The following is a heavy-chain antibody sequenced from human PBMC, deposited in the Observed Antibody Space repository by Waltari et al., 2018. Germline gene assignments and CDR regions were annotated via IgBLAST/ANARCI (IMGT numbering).Heavy chain of an antibody. D-gene: IGHD3-22*01. V-gene: IGHV4-4*02. CDR1: GGSISTSHR. CDR2: SYHSGST. Sequence: QVQLQESGPGLVKPSGTLSLTCAVSGGSISTSHRCGWVRQPPGKGLEWIGESYHSGSTNYNPSLKSRVTISGDKSKNQFSLKLSSVTAADTAVYYCEAYYYDSSGYYNGAYDIWGQGTMVTVSS. J-gene: IGHJ3*02. CDR3: EAYYYDSSGYYNGAYDI.